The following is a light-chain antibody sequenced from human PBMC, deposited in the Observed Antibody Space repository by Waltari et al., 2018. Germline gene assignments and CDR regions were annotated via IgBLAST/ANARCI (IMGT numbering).Light chain of an antibody. CDR1: QSINNN. Sequence: EIVLTQSPATLSLSPGERASLSCRASQSINNNLAWYHQKHGQAPRLLLFDASNRATGIPARFSGSASGTDVTITISSLEPEDVAVYYCQQRSNWPPLTFGPGTKVEI. CDR2: DAS. CDR3: QQRSNWPPLT. J-gene: IGKJ3*01. V-gene: IGKV3-11*01.